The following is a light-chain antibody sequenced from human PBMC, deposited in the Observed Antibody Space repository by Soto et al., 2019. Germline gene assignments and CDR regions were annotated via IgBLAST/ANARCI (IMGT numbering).Light chain of an antibody. CDR2: AAS. J-gene: IGKJ5*01. CDR3: QQSYSPSIT. V-gene: IGKV1-39*01. Sequence: DIQMTQSPSSLSASVGDSGTITCGASQSLSSYLNWYQQKPGKAPKLLIYAASSLQSWVPSSFSGSGSGTDFTLTISSLQPEDFATYYCQQSYSPSITFGQGTRLEIK. CDR1: QSLSSY.